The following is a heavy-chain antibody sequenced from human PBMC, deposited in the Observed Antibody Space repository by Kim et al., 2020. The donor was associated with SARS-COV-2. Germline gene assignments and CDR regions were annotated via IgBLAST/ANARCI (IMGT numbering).Heavy chain of an antibody. CDR2: INHSGST. V-gene: IGHV4-34*01. J-gene: IGHJ3*02. Sequence: SETLSLTCAVYGGSFSGYYWSWIRQPPGKGLEWIGEINHSGSTNYNPSLKSRVTISVDTSKNQFSLKLSSVTAADTAVYYCARARIAAAGTARRNAFDIWGQGTMVTVSS. D-gene: IGHD6-13*01. CDR3: ARARIAAAGTARRNAFDI. CDR1: GGSFSGYY.